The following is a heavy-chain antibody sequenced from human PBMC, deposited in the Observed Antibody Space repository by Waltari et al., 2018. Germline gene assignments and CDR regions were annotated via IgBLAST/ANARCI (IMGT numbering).Heavy chain of an antibody. CDR1: GFPFSGLP. J-gene: IGHJ4*02. CDR3: ARQLGSCSDGTCFFDH. Sequence: EVQLLESGGALLQPGGSLSPSCAAFGFPFSGLPLSWVRQTPGKGREGVSAVSGAADYTYYADSVKGRFTVSRDNSKNTLYLQMNSLRGDDTAVYYCARQLGSCSDGTCFFDHWGQGTLVTVSS. D-gene: IGHD2-15*01. CDR2: VSGAADYT. V-gene: IGHV3-23*01.